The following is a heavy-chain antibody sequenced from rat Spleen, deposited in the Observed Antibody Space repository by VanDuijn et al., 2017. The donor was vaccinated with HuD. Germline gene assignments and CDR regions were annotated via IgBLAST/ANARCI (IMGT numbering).Heavy chain of an antibody. V-gene: IGHV5-31*01. Sequence: EVQLVESDGGLVQPGRSLKLSCAASGFTFSDYYMAWIRQAPGKGLEWVASITNTGGSTYFPDSVKGRFTISRDNAKNTLYLQMNSLRSEDTATYYCTSYGGYAHYWGQGVMVTVSS. CDR3: TSYGGYAHY. D-gene: IGHD1-11*01. CDR1: GFTFSDYY. CDR2: ITNTGGST. J-gene: IGHJ2*01.